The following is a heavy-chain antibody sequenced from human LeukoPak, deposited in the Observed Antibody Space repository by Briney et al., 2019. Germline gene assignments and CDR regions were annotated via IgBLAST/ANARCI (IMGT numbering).Heavy chain of an antibody. D-gene: IGHD6-13*01. J-gene: IGHJ4*02. CDR2: IYYSGST. Sequence: PSETLSLTCTVSGGSISSYYWSWIRQPPGKGLEWIGSIYYSGSTYYNPSLKSRVTISVDTSKNQFSLKLSSVTAADTAVYYCARARLLYSSSWYYFDYWGQGTLVTVSS. CDR3: ARARLLYSSSWYYFDY. V-gene: IGHV4-59*12. CDR1: GGSISSYY.